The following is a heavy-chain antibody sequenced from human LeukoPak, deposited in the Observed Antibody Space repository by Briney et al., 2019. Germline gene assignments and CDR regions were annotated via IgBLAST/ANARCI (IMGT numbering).Heavy chain of an antibody. CDR2: ITPIFGTA. V-gene: IGHV1-69*06. CDR1: GGTFSSYA. J-gene: IGHJ3*02. Sequence: SVKVSCKASGGTFSSYAISWVRQAPGQGIEWMGGITPIFGTANYAQKFQGRVTITADKSTSTAYMELSSLRSEDTAVYYCARSKTPPDAYDIWGQGTMVTVSS. CDR3: ARSKTPPDAYDI.